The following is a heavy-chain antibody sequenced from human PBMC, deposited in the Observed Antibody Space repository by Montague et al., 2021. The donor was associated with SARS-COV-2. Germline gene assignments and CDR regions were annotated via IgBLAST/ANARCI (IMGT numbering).Heavy chain of an antibody. J-gene: IGHJ6*02. CDR3: ARGGHQLRFGLDV. V-gene: IGHV4-34*01. D-gene: IGHD3-16*01. Sequence: SETLSLTCARLGSWYSGEDRKRTRLNSSNERESYAEIRHKKSTIYKPSLKSRVTISEDTSKNQFSLKMTSVTAADTAVYYCARGGHQLRFGLDVWGQGTTVTVSS. CDR2: IRHKKST. CDR1: GSWYSGED.